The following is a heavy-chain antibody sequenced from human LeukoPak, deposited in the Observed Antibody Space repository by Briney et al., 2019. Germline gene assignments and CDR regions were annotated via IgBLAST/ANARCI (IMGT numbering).Heavy chain of an antibody. Sequence: SETLSLTCTVSGGSISRNYWSWIRQPPGKGLEWIGYISYSGSTNYNPSLKSRVTISVDTSKNQFSVKLSSVTAADTAMYYCARVGIQGSHYCISTSCPFDYWGQGTLVTVSS. V-gene: IGHV4-59*08. CDR2: ISYSGST. CDR1: GGSISRNY. J-gene: IGHJ4*02. D-gene: IGHD2-2*01. CDR3: ARVGIQGSHYCISTSCPFDY.